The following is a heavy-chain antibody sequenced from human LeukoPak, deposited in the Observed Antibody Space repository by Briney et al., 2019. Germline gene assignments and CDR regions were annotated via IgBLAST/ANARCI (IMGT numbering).Heavy chain of an antibody. Sequence: GESLKISCKGSGYTFTNYWIGWVRQMPGKGLESMGIIYPADSDTTYSPSFQGQVTVSADKSISTVYLQWSSLKASDTATYYCVRQSRDGSKTRGYYFDYWGQGTLVTVSS. D-gene: IGHD3-10*01. V-gene: IGHV5-51*01. CDR1: GYTFTNYW. J-gene: IGHJ4*02. CDR2: IYPADSDT. CDR3: VRQSRDGSKTRGYYFDY.